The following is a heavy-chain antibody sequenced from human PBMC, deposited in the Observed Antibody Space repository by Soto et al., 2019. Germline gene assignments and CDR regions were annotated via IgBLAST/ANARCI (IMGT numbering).Heavy chain of an antibody. D-gene: IGHD3-3*01. Sequence: GGSLRLSCVASGFTFTDYHMYWVRQAPGKGLEWVSIISNDGSNTYSAESVKGRFTMSRDNSKNTLYLQMNSLRPEDTAIYFCARDRKWAHFGVLTQYGMDVWGQGTTVTVSS. V-gene: IGHV3-30*03. CDR2: ISNDGSNT. CDR3: ARDRKWAHFGVLTQYGMDV. J-gene: IGHJ6*02. CDR1: GFTFTDYH.